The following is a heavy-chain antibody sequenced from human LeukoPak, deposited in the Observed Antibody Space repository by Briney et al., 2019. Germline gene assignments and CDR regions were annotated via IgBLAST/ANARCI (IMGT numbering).Heavy chain of an antibody. V-gene: IGHV1-18*04. CDR2: ISAYNGNT. Sequence: ASVKVSCKASGYTFTSYYMHWVRQAPGQGLEWMGWISAYNGNTNYAQKLQGRVTMTTGTSTSTAYMELRSLRSDDTAVYYCARVDYGDYKTGYWGQGTLVTVSS. D-gene: IGHD4-17*01. J-gene: IGHJ4*02. CDR3: ARVDYGDYKTGY. CDR1: GYTFTSYY.